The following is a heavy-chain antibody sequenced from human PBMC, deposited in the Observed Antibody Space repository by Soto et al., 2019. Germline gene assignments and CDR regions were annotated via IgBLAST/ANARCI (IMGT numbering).Heavy chain of an antibody. D-gene: IGHD4-17*01. CDR2: IWYDGSNK. Sequence: QVQLVESGGGVVQPGRSLRLSCAASGFTFSSYGMHWVRQAPGKGLEWVAVIWYDGSNKYYADSVKGRFTISRDNSKNTLYLQMNSMRAADTAVYYCARGTVHFDYWGQGTLVTVSS. J-gene: IGHJ4*02. CDR3: ARGTVHFDY. V-gene: IGHV3-33*01. CDR1: GFTFSSYG.